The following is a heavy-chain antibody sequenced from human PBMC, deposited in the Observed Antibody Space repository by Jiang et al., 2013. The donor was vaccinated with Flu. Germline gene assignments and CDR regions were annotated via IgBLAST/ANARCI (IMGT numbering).Heavy chain of an antibody. CDR1: ISSYY. J-gene: IGHJ4*02. D-gene: IGHD6-19*01. CDR3: ARDGYSSGWYFDY. V-gene: IGHV4-59*01. Sequence: ISSYYWSWIRQPPGKGLEWIGYIYYSGSTNYNPSLKSRVTISVDTSKNQFSLKLSSVTAADTAVYYCARDGYSSGWYFDYWGQGTLVTVSS. CDR2: IYYSGST.